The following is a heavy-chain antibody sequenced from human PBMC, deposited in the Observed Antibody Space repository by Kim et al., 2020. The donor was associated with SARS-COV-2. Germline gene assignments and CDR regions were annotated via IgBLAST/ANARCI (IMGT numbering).Heavy chain of an antibody. V-gene: IGHV4-4*07. Sequence: SETLSLTCTVSGGSISSYYWSWIRQPAGKGLEWIGRIYTSGSTNYNPSLKSRVTMSVDTSKNQFSLKLSSVTAADTAVYYCARDSEDPGSFPYYDFWSGHPSGGMDVWGQGTTVTVSS. J-gene: IGHJ6*02. CDR1: GGSISSYY. D-gene: IGHD3-3*01. CDR2: IYTSGST. CDR3: ARDSEDPGSFPYYDFWSGHPSGGMDV.